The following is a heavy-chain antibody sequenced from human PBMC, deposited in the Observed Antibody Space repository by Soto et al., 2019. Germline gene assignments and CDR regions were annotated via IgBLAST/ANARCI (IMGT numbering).Heavy chain of an antibody. J-gene: IGHJ5*02. CDR1: GYTFTSYG. V-gene: IGHV1-18*01. D-gene: IGHD3-3*02. Sequence: ASVKVSCKASGYTFTSYGISWVRQVPGQGLEWMGWISAYNGNTNYAQKLQGRVTMTTDTSTSTAYMELRSLRSDDTAVYYCARVIFGVVIVSFDPWGQGTLVTVSS. CDR3: ARVIFGVVIVSFDP. CDR2: ISAYNGNT.